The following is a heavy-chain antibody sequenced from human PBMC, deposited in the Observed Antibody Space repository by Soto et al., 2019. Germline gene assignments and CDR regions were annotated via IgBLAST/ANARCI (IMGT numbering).Heavy chain of an antibody. J-gene: IGHJ4*02. CDR3: AHRLTHSSDWNYDRLYY. V-gene: IGHV2-5*02. CDR2: IYWDDDK. Sequence: QITLKESGPTLVKPTQTLTLTCTFSGFSLTTDGVGVGWVRQPPGKALEWLALIYWDDDKRYSPPLKSRLAITKATSKNHVVLTMTNMHPVDTATYYCAHRLTHSSDWNYDRLYYWGQGTLVTVSS. CDR1: GFSLTTDGVG. D-gene: IGHD1-7*01.